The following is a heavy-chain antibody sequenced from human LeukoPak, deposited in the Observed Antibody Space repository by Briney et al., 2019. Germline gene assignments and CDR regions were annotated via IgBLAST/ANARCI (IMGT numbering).Heavy chain of an antibody. Sequence: MASETLSLTCAVYGGSFSGYYWSWIRQPPGKGLEWIGEINHSGSTNYNPSPKSRVTISVDTSKNQFSLKLSSVTAADTAVYYCARTRARITMIVVAPPHAFDIWGQGTMVTVSS. CDR1: GGSFSGYY. V-gene: IGHV4-34*01. D-gene: IGHD3-22*01. J-gene: IGHJ3*02. CDR2: INHSGST. CDR3: ARTRARITMIVVAPPHAFDI.